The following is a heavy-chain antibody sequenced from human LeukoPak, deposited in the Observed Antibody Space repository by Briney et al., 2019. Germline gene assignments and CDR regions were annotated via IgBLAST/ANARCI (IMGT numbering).Heavy chain of an antibody. V-gene: IGHV4-38-2*01. D-gene: IGHD3-22*01. CDR3: ARERITMVVVPITFFDY. CDR2: MYHSGST. CDR1: GYSISSGYY. J-gene: IGHJ4*02. Sequence: SETLSLTCGVSGYSISSGYYWGWIRQPPGRGLEWIGSMYHSGSTYYNPSLKSRVTISVDTSKNQFSLKLSSVTAADTAVYYCARERITMVVVPITFFDYWGQGTLVTVSS.